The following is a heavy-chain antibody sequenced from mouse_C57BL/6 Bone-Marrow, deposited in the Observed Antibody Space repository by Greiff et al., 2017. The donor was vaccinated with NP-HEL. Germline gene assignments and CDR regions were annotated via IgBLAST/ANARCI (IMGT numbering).Heavy chain of an antibody. Sequence: EVKLQESGGGLVQPGGSMKLSCAASGFTFSDAWMDWVRQSPEKGLEWVAEIRNKANNHATYYAESVKGRFTISRDDSKSSVYLQMNSLRAEDTGIYYCTRELSSYYAMDYWGQGTSVTVSS. V-gene: IGHV6-6*01. J-gene: IGHJ4*01. D-gene: IGHD1-1*02. CDR1: GFTFSDAW. CDR2: IRNKANNHAT. CDR3: TRELSSYYAMDY.